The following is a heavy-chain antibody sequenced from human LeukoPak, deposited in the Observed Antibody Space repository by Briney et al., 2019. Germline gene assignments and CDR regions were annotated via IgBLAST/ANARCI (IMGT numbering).Heavy chain of an antibody. Sequence: ASVKVSCKVSGYTLTELSMHWVRQAPGKGLEWMGGFDPEDGETIYAQKFQGRVTMTEDTSTDTAYMELSSLRSEDTAVYYCARGSGAYDFWSGYSQDPPGEGDYWGQGTLVTVSS. V-gene: IGHV1-24*01. CDR1: GYTLTELS. D-gene: IGHD3-3*01. J-gene: IGHJ4*02. CDR3: ARGSGAYDFWSGYSQDPPGEGDY. CDR2: FDPEDGET.